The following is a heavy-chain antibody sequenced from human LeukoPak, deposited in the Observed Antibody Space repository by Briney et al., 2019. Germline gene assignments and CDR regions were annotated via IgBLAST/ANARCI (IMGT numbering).Heavy chain of an antibody. D-gene: IGHD6-13*01. V-gene: IGHV3-64D*06. J-gene: IGHJ4*02. CDR1: GFNFSSYA. Sequence: PGGSLRLSCSASGFNFSSYAMHWVRQAPGKGLEYVSAISSNGGSTYYADSVKGRFTISRDNSKNTLYLQMSSLRAEDSALCYCVRGGSSSWSNFDYWGQGTLVTVSS. CDR3: VRGGSSSWSNFDY. CDR2: ISSNGGST.